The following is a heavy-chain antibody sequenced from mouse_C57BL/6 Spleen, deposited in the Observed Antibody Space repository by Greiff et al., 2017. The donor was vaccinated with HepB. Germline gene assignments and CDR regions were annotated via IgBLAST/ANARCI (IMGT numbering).Heavy chain of an antibody. CDR3: ARDYF. Sequence: EVKLVESGGGLVKPGGSLKLSCAASGFTFSSYAMSWVRQTPEKRLEWVATISDGGSYTYYPDNVKDRFTISRDNAKNNLYLQMSHLKSEDTAMYYCARDYFWGQGTSVTVSS. CDR1: GFTFSSYA. J-gene: IGHJ4*01. CDR2: ISDGGSYT. V-gene: IGHV5-4*01.